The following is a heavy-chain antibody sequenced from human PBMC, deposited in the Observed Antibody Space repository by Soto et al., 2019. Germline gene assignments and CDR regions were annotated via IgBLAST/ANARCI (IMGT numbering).Heavy chain of an antibody. D-gene: IGHD2-15*01. CDR3: AKGENIVVVVTHGLDY. CDR2: VSGSGSSP. CDR1: GFNFGSYA. V-gene: IGHV3-23*01. J-gene: IGHJ4*02. Sequence: PGGSLRLSCAATGFNFGSYAMGWVRQAPGKGLEWVSGVSGSGSSPYYADSVKGRLTISKDKSKNTLHLQMNSLRAEDTAVYYCAKGENIVVVVTHGLDYWGQGTLVTVSS.